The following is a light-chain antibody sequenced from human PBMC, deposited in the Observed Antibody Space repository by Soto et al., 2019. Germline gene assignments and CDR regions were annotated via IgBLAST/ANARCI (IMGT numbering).Light chain of an antibody. Sequence: EIVLTQSPGTLSVSPGDRATLSCRASQSVSSDLAWFQQKPGQAPRFLIYDASTRATGIPARFSGSGSETDFTLTISRLQSEDFAIYYCQQYNNWPLTFGGGTKVEIK. CDR1: QSVSSD. V-gene: IGKV3-15*01. CDR2: DAS. CDR3: QQYNNWPLT. J-gene: IGKJ4*01.